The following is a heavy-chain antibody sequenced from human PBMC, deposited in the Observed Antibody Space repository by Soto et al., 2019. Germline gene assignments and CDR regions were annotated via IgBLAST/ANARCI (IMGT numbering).Heavy chain of an antibody. V-gene: IGHV1-46*01. CDR3: ARGGGSNYYYYYYGMDV. CDR2: INPSGGST. D-gene: IGHD1-26*01. Sequence: ASVKVSCKASGYTFTSYYMHWVRQAPGQGLEWMGIINPSGGSTSYAQKFQGRVTMTRDTSTSTVYMELGSLRSEDTAVYYCARGGGSNYYYYYYGMDVWGQGTTVTVSS. CDR1: GYTFTSYY. J-gene: IGHJ6*02.